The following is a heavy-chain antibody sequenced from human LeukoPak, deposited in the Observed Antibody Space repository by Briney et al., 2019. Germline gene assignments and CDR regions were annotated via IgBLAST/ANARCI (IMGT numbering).Heavy chain of an antibody. J-gene: IGHJ4*02. Sequence: KPSETLSLTCAVYGGSFSGYYWSWIRQPPGKGLEWIGEINHSGSTNYNPSLKSRVTISVDTSKNQFSLKLSSVTAADTAVYYCAREMAYCSSTSCFDFDYWGQGTLVTVSS. V-gene: IGHV4-34*01. CDR1: GGSFSGYY. CDR3: AREMAYCSSTSCFDFDY. D-gene: IGHD2-2*01. CDR2: INHSGST.